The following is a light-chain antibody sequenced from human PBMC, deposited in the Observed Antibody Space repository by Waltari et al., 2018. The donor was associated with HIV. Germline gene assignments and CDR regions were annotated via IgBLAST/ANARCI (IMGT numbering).Light chain of an antibody. V-gene: IGKV4-1*01. CDR1: QSVLYSSSNKNF. J-gene: IGKJ1*01. Sequence: DIVMTQSPDSLAVSLGERATINCKSSQSVLYSSSNKNFLAWYQQKPGQPPKLLIYWASTRESGVPDRFSGSGSGEDFTLTISSLQAEDVAVYYCQQYYSSPPTFGQGTKVEIK. CDR3: QQYYSSPPT. CDR2: WAS.